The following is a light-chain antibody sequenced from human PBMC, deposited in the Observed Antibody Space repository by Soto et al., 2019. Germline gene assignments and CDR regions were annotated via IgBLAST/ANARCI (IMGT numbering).Light chain of an antibody. Sequence: EIVLTQSPATLSLSPGERATLSCRASQGISNYVAWYQQRPGQAPRLLIFDASNRATGVPARFSGSGSGTDFSLTISSLEPEDFAVYYCQQRSNWPRTFGPGTKVDIK. V-gene: IGKV3-11*01. CDR3: QQRSNWPRT. J-gene: IGKJ3*01. CDR2: DAS. CDR1: QGISNY.